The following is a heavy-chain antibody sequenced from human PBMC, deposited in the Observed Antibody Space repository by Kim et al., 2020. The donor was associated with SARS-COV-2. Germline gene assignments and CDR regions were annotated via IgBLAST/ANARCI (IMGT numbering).Heavy chain of an antibody. D-gene: IGHD3-16*01. V-gene: IGHV3-30*04. Sequence: GGSLRLSCVASGFTFSNYAMHWVRQAPGKGLEWVALLSPDGSKRLYAASVQGRFTISRDNAKNTVYLQMNSLRAEDEAVYYCGGAEYYVGYGFYY. CDR3: GGAEYYVGYGFYY. CDR2: LSPDGSKR. CDR1: GFTFSNYA. J-gene: IGHJ6*01.